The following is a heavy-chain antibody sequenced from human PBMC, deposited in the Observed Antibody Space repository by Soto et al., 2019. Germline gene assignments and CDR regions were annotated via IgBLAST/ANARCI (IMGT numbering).Heavy chain of an antibody. J-gene: IGHJ4*02. CDR2: IYYSGST. CDR3: ARHGIPGMITMVRGVEFDY. D-gene: IGHD3-10*01. CDR1: GGSISSYY. Sequence: QVQLQESGPGLVKPSETLSLTCTVSGGSISSYYWSWIRQPPGKGLEWIGYIYYSGSTNYNPSLKSRVTISVDTSKNQFSLKLSSVTAADTVVYYCARHGIPGMITMVRGVEFDYWGQGTLVTVSS. V-gene: IGHV4-59*08.